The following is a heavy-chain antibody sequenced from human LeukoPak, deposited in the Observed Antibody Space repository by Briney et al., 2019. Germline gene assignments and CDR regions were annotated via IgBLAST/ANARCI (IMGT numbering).Heavy chain of an antibody. CDR3: ATPGGTMIDAFDI. Sequence: ASVRVSCKASGYTSTGYYMHWERQAPGQGLEWMGWINPNSGGTNYAQKFQGRVTMTRDTSTSTVYMELSSLRSEDTAVYYCATPGGTMIDAFDIWGQGTMVTVSS. D-gene: IGHD3-22*01. CDR2: INPNSGGT. V-gene: IGHV1-2*02. CDR1: GYTSTGYY. J-gene: IGHJ3*02.